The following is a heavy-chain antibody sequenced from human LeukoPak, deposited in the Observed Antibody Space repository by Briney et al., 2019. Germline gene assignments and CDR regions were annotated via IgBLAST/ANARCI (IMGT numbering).Heavy chain of an antibody. Sequence: SVKVSCKASGGTFSSYAIGWVRQAPGQGLEWMGGIIPIFGTANYAQKFQGRVTITTDESTSTAYMELSSLRSEDTAVYYCARSPTVRYYYDSSGYYFAYWGQGTLVTVSS. CDR1: GGTFSSYA. D-gene: IGHD3-22*01. V-gene: IGHV1-69*05. CDR2: IIPIFGTA. J-gene: IGHJ4*02. CDR3: ARSPTVRYYYDSSGYYFAY.